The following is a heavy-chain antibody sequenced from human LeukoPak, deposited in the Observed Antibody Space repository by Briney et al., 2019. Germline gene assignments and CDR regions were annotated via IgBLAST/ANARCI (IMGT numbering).Heavy chain of an antibody. D-gene: IGHD2-15*01. CDR1: GGSLSGYY. J-gene: IGHJ5*02. V-gene: IGHV4-34*01. CDR2: INHSGST. CDR3: VRLAGGGSSFS. Sequence: PSETLSLTCAVYGGSLSGYYWSWIRQPPGKGLEWIGEINHSGSTNYNPSLKSRVTISVDTSKNQFSLKLSSVTAADTAVYYCVRLAGGGSSFSWGQGTLVTVSS.